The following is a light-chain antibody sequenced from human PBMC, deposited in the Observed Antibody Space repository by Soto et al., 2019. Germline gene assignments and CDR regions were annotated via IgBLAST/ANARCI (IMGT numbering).Light chain of an antibody. V-gene: IGKV4-1*01. CDR3: QQYYSTPLT. J-gene: IGKJ4*01. CDR2: WAS. CDR1: QSVLYSSNNKNY. Sequence: DIVMTQSPDSLAVSLGERATINCKSSQSVLYSSNNKNYLAWYQQKPGQPPKLLIYWASTRESVVPDRFSGSGSGTDFTLTISRLQAEDVVVYYCQQYYSTPLTFVGGTKVEIK.